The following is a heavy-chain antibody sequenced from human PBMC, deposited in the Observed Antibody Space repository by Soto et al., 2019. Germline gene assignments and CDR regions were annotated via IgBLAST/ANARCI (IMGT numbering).Heavy chain of an antibody. CDR1: GGSVSSGSYY. D-gene: IGHD6-6*01. V-gene: IGHV4-61*01. J-gene: IGHJ6*02. CDR2: IYYSGST. CDR3: ARDRTDIAARPWDYYYGMDV. Sequence: SETLSLTCTVSGGSVSSGSYYWSWIRQPPGGGLEWIGYIYYSGSTNYNPSLKSRVTISVDTSKNQFSLKLSSVTAADTAVYYCARDRTDIAARPWDYYYGMDVWGQGTTVT.